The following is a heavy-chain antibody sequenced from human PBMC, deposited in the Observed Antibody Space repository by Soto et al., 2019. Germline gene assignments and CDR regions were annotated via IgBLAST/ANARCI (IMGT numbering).Heavy chain of an antibody. J-gene: IGHJ4*02. CDR2: INPNSGAT. V-gene: IGHV1-2*02. D-gene: IGHD5-12*01. CDR1: GYTFTGYY. CDR3: ARDAVSTIGDFDY. Sequence: APVKVSCKASGYTFTGYYIHWVRQAPGQGLEWMGWINPNSGATNQAQKFQGRVTMARDTSISTAYMELSRLTSDDTAVYYCARDAVSTIGDFDYWGQGTLVTVSS.